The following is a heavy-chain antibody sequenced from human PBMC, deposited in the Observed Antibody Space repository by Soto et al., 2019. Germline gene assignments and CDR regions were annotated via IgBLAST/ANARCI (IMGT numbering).Heavy chain of an antibody. CDR2: IKSDGSGT. Sequence: EVQLVESGGGLVQPGESLTLSCAASGFTFSSYWMHWVRQAPGKGLVWVSRIKSDGSGTYYADSVKGRLTISRDNAKNTLYLQMNSLRVEDTAVYFWGGGDGGRGGGGGGGGGHWGQGTLVTVSS. V-gene: IGHV3-74*01. CDR3: GGGDGGRGGGGGGGGGH. D-gene: IGHD3-16*01. CDR1: GFTFSSYW. J-gene: IGHJ4*02.